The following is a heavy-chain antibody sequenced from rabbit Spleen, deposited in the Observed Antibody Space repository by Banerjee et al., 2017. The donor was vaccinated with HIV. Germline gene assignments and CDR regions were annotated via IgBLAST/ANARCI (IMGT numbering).Heavy chain of an antibody. CDR3: ARGPPYAGYTTYGYVYFNL. J-gene: IGHJ4*01. CDR1: GLDFSSRYW. V-gene: IGHV1S45*01. Sequence: QEQLEESGGDLVKPGASLTLTCKASGLDFSSRYWICWVRQAPGKGLEWIGYIDPVFGSKSCAIWLNGRFTISSHNAQNTLYLQLKSLTVADTATYFCARGPPYAGYTTYGYVYFNLWGPGTLVTVS. D-gene: IGHD7-1*01. CDR2: IDPVFGSK.